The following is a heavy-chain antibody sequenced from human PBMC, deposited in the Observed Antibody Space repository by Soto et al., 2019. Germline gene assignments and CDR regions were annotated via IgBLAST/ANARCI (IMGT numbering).Heavy chain of an antibody. Sequence: SETLSLTCAVYGGSFSGYYWSWIRQPPGKGLEWIGEINHSGSTNYNPSLKSRVTISVDTSKNQFSLKLSSVTAADTAVYYCARARLGAYYYYYYGMDVWGRGTTVTVSS. CDR1: GGSFSGYY. J-gene: IGHJ6*02. CDR3: ARARLGAYYYYYYGMDV. CDR2: INHSGST. V-gene: IGHV4-34*01.